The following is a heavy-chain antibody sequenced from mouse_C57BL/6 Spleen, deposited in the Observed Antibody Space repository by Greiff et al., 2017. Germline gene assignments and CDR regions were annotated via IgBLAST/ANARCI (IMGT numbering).Heavy chain of an antibody. CDR2: ISSGGSYT. Sequence: EVQLVESGGDLVKPGGSLKLSCAASGFTFSSYGMSWVRQTPDKRLEWVATISSGGSYTYYPDSVKGRFTISRDNAKNTLYLQMSSLKSEDTAMYYCARATVVASYDFDYWGQGTTLTVSS. CDR1: GFTFSSYG. CDR3: ARATVVASYDFDY. D-gene: IGHD1-1*01. V-gene: IGHV5-6*01. J-gene: IGHJ2*01.